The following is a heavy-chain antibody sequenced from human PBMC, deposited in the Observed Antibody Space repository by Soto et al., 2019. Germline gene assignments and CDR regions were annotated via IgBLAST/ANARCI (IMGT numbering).Heavy chain of an antibody. Sequence: SCAASGFICSSYDMSWVRQAPGKGLEWVSTILVDGRTFYVDSVKGRFTISRDSSQNTVYLQMNSLTAGDTALYYCAKATATGGGAFDICGQGTMVTGSS. V-gene: IGHV3-23*01. J-gene: IGHJ3*02. CDR2: ILVDGRT. D-gene: IGHD2-8*02. CDR3: AKATATGGGAFDI. CDR1: GFICSSYD.